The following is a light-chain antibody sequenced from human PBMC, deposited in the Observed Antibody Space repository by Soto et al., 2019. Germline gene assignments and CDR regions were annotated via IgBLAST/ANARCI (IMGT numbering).Light chain of an antibody. J-gene: IGKJ1*01. Sequence: DIVMTQSPDSLAVSLGERATINCKSSQTVLYSSNNKNYLAWYQQRPRQPPKLLIYWASTRESGVPDRFSGSGSGTDFTLTISSLQAEDVAVYYCQQYYSPPWTFGQGTKVETK. CDR2: WAS. CDR1: QTVLYSSNNKNY. V-gene: IGKV4-1*01. CDR3: QQYYSPPWT.